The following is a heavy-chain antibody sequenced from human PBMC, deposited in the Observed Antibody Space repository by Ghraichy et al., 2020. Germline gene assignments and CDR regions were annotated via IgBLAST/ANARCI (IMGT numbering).Heavy chain of an antibody. Sequence: LTCAASGFTFSNYWMSWVRQVPGKGLEWVAKIRQDGNEIYYVDSVKGRFTISRDNFKNSVYLQMSSLRAEDTAVYYCARAEKEWQLEYWGQGTLVTVSS. CDR1: GFTFSNYW. J-gene: IGHJ4*02. D-gene: IGHD3-3*01. CDR2: IRQDGNEI. V-gene: IGHV3-7*01. CDR3: ARAEKEWQLEY.